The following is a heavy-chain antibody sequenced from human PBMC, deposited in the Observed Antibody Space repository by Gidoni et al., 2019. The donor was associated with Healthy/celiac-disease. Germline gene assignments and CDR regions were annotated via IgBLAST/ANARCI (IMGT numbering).Heavy chain of an antibody. V-gene: IGHV3-74*01. D-gene: IGHD6-19*01. Sequence: EVQLVEYGGGVVKPGGSLRLAGAASGCTFSSYWMHWVRQAPGKGLVWVSRINSDGSSTSYADSVKGRFTISRDNAKNTLYLQMNSLRAEDTAVYYCAREYSRGWYYFDYWGQGTLVTVSS. CDR1: GCTFSSYW. CDR2: INSDGSST. J-gene: IGHJ4*02. CDR3: AREYSRGWYYFDY.